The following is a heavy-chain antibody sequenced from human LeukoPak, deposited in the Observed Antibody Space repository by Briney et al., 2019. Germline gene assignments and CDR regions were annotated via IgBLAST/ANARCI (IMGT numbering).Heavy chain of an antibody. CDR2: ISYDGGNE. D-gene: IGHD1-26*01. CDR3: ARVRVGATTGDTFDI. CDR1: GFTFTIYA. J-gene: IGHJ3*02. V-gene: IGHV3-30-3*01. Sequence: GGPLRLSCAASGFTFTIYAMDWVRQAPGKGLEWVAAISYDGGNEYYADSVKGLFTISRDNSKNTLYLQMNSLRVEDTAVYYCARVRVGATTGDTFDIWGQGTMVTVAS.